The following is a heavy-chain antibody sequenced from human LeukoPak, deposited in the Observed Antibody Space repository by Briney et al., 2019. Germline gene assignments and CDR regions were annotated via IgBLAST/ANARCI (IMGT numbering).Heavy chain of an antibody. CDR2: TYYRSKWYN. D-gene: IGHD6-19*01. V-gene: IGHV6-1*01. Sequence: SQTLSLTCAISGDSVSSNNAAWNWIRQSPSRGLEWLGRTYYRSKWYNDYAVSVKSRITINPDTSKNQFSLQLSSVTAADTAVYYCARGRPSGKQWLVPTFDYWGQGTLVTVSS. J-gene: IGHJ4*02. CDR3: ARGRPSGKQWLVPTFDY. CDR1: GDSVSSNNAA.